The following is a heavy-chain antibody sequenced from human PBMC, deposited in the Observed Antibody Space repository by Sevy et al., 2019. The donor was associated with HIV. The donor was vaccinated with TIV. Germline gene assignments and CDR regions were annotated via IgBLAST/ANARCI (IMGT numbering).Heavy chain of an antibody. CDR1: GGSISSSSHY. CDR3: ARGNRGSNRWLQLGY. Sequence: SETLSLTCTVSGGSISSSSHYWGWIRQPPGKGLEWIGSIYYSGSTYYNPSLKSRVTISVDTSKNQFSLKLSSVTAADTAVYYCARGNRGSNRWLQLGYWGQGTLVTVSS. J-gene: IGHJ4*02. CDR2: IYYSGST. V-gene: IGHV4-39*01. D-gene: IGHD1-1*01.